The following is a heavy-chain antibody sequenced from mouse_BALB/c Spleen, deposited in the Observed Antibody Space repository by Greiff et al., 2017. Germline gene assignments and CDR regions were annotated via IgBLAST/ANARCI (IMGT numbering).Heavy chain of an antibody. CDR1: GFNIKDYY. D-gene: IGHD1-2*01. Sequence: EVKLVESGAELVRSGASVKLSCTASGFNIKDYYMHWVKQRPEQGLEWIGWIDPENGDTEYAPKFQGKATMTADTSSNTAYPQLSSLTSEDTAVYYCNAGNYYGPYWGQGTTLTVSS. V-gene: IGHV14-4*02. CDR2: IDPENGDT. CDR3: NAGNYYGPY. J-gene: IGHJ2*01.